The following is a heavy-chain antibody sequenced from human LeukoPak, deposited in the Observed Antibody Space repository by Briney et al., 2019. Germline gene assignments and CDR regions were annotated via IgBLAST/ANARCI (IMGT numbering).Heavy chain of an antibody. V-gene: IGHV3-15*01. Sequence: PGGSLRLSCAASGFTFSNAWMSWVRQAPGKGPEWVGRIKSKTDGGTTDYAAPVKGRFTISRDDSKNTLYLQMNSLKTEDTAVYYCTTDYLERIAAAGTLFFYYDGMDAWGQGTTVTVSS. J-gene: IGHJ6*02. CDR3: TTDYLERIAAAGTLFFYYDGMDA. D-gene: IGHD6-13*01. CDR2: IKSKTDGGTT. CDR1: GFTFSNAW.